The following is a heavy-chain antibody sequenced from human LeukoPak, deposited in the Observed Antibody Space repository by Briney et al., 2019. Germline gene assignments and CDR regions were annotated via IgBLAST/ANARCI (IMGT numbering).Heavy chain of an antibody. CDR3: ARDLYDSSGYFDY. J-gene: IGHJ4*02. Sequence: SETLSLTCAVSGGSISSSNWWSWVRQPPGKGLEWIGEIYHSGSTNCNPSLKSRVTISVDKSKNQFSLKLSSVTAADTAVYYCARDLYDSSGYFDYWGQGTLVTVSS. CDR1: GGSISSSNW. CDR2: IYHSGST. V-gene: IGHV4-4*02. D-gene: IGHD3-22*01.